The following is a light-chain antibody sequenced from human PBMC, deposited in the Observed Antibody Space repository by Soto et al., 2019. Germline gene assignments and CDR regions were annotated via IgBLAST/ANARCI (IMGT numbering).Light chain of an antibody. CDR3: SSYTTSRAYV. V-gene: IGLV2-14*01. CDR2: EVS. CDR1: SSDVGAYNY. J-gene: IGLJ1*01. Sequence: LTHPASVSGSPGQSITISCTGTSSDVGAYNYVSWYQQQSGKAPKLMIHEVSNRPSGVSNRFSGSKSGNTASLTISGLQAEDEADYYCSSYTTSRAYVFGIGTKVTVL.